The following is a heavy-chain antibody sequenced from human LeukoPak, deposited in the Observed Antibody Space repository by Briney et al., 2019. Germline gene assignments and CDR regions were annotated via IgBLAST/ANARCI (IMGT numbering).Heavy chain of an antibody. CDR2: IYYSGGT. CDR3: ASGSGSYAYFQH. V-gene: IGHV4-61*08. J-gene: IGHJ1*01. D-gene: IGHD1-26*01. CDR1: GGSISSADYY. Sequence: SETLSLTCTVSGGSISSADYYWSWIRQLPGKGLEWIGYIYYSGGTNYNPSLKSRVTISVDTSKKQLSLRLSSVTAADTAVYYCASGSGSYAYFQHWGQGTLVTVSS.